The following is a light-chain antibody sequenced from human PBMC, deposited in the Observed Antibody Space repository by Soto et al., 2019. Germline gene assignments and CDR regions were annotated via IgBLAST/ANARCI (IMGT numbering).Light chain of an antibody. Sequence: QSVLTQPASVSGSPGQSITISCTGTSSAVGGYNYVSWYQQHPGKAPKLMIYDVRNRASGASNRFSGSKSGNTASLTISGLQAEDEADYYCTSYTSSSTLYVFGTGTKVTVL. CDR3: TSYTSSSTLYV. J-gene: IGLJ1*01. CDR2: DVR. CDR1: SSAVGGYNY. V-gene: IGLV2-14*01.